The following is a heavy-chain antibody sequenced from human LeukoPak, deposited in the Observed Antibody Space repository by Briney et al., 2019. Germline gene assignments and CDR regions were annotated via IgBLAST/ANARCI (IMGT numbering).Heavy chain of an antibody. V-gene: IGHV3-7*05. CDR3: ARASNPWLQLT. D-gene: IGHD5-24*01. CDR2: IKQDGSEN. CDR1: GFTFSNYW. Sequence: GGSLRLSCAASGFTFSNYWMIWVRQAPGKGLEWVGNIKQDGSENRYADSVRGRFTISRDNAQTSLYLQMNRLRAEDTAVYYCARASNPWLQLTWGQGTLVTVSS. J-gene: IGHJ5*02.